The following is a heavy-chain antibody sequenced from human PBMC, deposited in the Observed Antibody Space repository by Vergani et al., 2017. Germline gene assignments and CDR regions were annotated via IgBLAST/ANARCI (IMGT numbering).Heavy chain of an antibody. J-gene: IGHJ6*02. CDR1: GFSLSNARMG. Sequence: QVTLKESGPVLVKPTETLTLTCTVSGFSLSNARMGVSWIRQPPGKALEWLAHIFSNDEKSYSTSLKSRLTIAKDTSKSQVVLTMTNMDPVDTATYYCARIGSGAPLLWFGELFDWGRQYYYYGMDVWGQGTTVTVSS. CDR2: IFSNDEK. D-gene: IGHD3-10*01. CDR3: ARIGSGAPLLWFGELFDWGRQYYYYGMDV. V-gene: IGHV2-26*01.